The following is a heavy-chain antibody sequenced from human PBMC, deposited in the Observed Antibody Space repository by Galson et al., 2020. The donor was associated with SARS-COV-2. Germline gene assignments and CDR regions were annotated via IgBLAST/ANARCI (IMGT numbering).Heavy chain of an antibody. J-gene: IGHJ4*02. D-gene: IGHD2-2*01. V-gene: IGHV3-7*01. CDR1: GFTFSHYW. CDR3: ARDGVTSCLDN. CDR2: IKVDGSAK. Sequence: GGSLRLSCAASGFTFSHYWMSWVRHSPGKGLEWVANIKVDGSAKYYVDSVRGRFTISRDNAKNSLYLQMFSLRAEDSAMYFCARDGVTSCLDNWGQVTLVTVSS.